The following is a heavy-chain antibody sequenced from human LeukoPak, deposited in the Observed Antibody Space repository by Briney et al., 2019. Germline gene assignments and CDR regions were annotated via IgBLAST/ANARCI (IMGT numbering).Heavy chain of an antibody. D-gene: IGHD3-10*01. J-gene: IGHJ4*02. CDR1: GLTFRNAW. V-gene: IGHV3-15*01. CDR2: IQSKTDGGTI. CDR3: STLMVRGIINI. Sequence: GGSLNFSFEASGLTFRNAWRSWFRQPPGKGLKWVGRIQSKTDGGTIEYAAPVKGRFSISRDDSKTTLFLQMNSLKTEDTGVYYCSTLMVRGIINIWGQGTLVTVSS.